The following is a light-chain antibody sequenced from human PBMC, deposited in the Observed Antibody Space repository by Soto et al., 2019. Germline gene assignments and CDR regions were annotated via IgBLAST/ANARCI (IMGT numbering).Light chain of an antibody. Sequence: ERVLTQSPGTLSLSPGERATISCRASQTVKSRYLTWYQHKPGQAPRLLIYGASIRATGIPDRFSGSRSGAAVSLTITRLEPEDSAVYDCQQFDDSRPAFTFGQGTKLEI. CDR1: QTVKSRY. CDR3: QQFDDSRPAFT. J-gene: IGKJ2*01. V-gene: IGKV3-20*01. CDR2: GAS.